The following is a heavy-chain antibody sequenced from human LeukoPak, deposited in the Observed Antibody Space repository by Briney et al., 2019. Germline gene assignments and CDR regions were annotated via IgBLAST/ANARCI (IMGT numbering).Heavy chain of an antibody. CDR2: IIPIFGTA. D-gene: IGHD3-10*01. Sequence: GASLRVSCTTSRYTFIHYYIHSVRQAPGQGLEWMGGIIPIFGTANYAQKFQGRVTITADESTSTAYMELSSLRSEDTAVYYCARGRITMVRGVPVAEYYFDYGGQGTLGTVSS. CDR3: ARGRITMVRGVPVAEYYFDY. CDR1: RYTFIHYY. J-gene: IGHJ4*02. V-gene: IGHV1-69*13.